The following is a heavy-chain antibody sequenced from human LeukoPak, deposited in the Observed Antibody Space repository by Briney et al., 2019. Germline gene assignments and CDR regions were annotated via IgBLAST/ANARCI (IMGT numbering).Heavy chain of an antibody. D-gene: IGHD6-19*01. V-gene: IGHV3-53*01. J-gene: IGHJ4*02. Sequence: GGSLRLSCAASNFTVSGNYMTWVRQTPGMGLECVSVMYTEDVTYYADSVKGRFTISRDNSKNTLYLQMNSLRTEDTAVYYCAGGRGGWYAFESWGQGTLVTASS. CDR1: NFTVSGNY. CDR2: MYTEDVT. CDR3: AGGRGGWYAFES.